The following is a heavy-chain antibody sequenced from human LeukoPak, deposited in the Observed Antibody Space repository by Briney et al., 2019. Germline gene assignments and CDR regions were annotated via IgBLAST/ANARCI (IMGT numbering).Heavy chain of an antibody. J-gene: IGHJ6*03. D-gene: IGHD3-10*01. CDR2: IYYSGST. CDR1: GGSISSSSYY. Sequence: SETLSLTCTVSGGSISSSSYYWGWIRQPPGKGLEWIGYIYYSGSTNYNPSLKSRVTISVDTSKNQFSLKLSSVTAADTAVYYCARDRVWFGPLNYYYYYMDVWGKGTTVTVSS. CDR3: ARDRVWFGPLNYYYYYMDV. V-gene: IGHV4-61*01.